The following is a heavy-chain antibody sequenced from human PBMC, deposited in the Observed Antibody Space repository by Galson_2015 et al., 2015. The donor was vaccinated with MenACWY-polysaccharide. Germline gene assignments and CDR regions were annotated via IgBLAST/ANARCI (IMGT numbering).Heavy chain of an antibody. Sequence: SGNSNYNPSLKSRVTISIDTSKNQFSLKLSSVTAADTAVYYCARPYYYGSGSSLNFDYWGQGTLVTVSS. D-gene: IGHD3-10*01. CDR2: SGNS. V-gene: IGHV4-39*07. CDR3: ARPYYYGSGSSLNFDY. J-gene: IGHJ4*02.